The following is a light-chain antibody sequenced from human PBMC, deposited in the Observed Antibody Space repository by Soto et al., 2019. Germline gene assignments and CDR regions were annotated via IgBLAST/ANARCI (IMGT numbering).Light chain of an antibody. CDR3: QHYNGYRWT. J-gene: IGKJ1*01. CDR1: QSISSW. V-gene: IGKV1-5*03. Sequence: DIQMTQSPSTLSASVGDRVTITCRASQSISSWLAWYQQKPGKAPKILIYKASSLESGVPSRFSGSGSGTEFTLTISSLRPDDFATYYCQHYNGYRWTFGQGTKVDI. CDR2: KAS.